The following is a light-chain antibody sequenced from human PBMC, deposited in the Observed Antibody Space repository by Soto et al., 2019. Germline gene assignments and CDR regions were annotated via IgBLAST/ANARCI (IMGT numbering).Light chain of an antibody. J-gene: IGKJ2*01. CDR1: QGGSIF. CDR3: QQRSTWLYT. Sequence: EILLAQSPATLSLSPGERATLSCKASQGGSIFLAWYQQKPGQAPRLLIHDASNRATGVPARFSGSGSGRDFTLTITSLEPEDFAVYYCQQRSTWLYTFGQGTKLEV. V-gene: IGKV3-11*02. CDR2: DAS.